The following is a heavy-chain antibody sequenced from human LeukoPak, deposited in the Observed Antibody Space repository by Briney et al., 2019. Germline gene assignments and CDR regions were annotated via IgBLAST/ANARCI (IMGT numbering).Heavy chain of an antibody. V-gene: IGHV1-69*05. J-gene: IGHJ6*03. CDR3: ARVELHYYGSGSYYRPGPPYYYYYMDV. D-gene: IGHD3-10*01. CDR2: IIPIFGTA. Sequence: SVKVSCKASGGTFSSYAISWVRQAPGLGLEWMGGIIPIFGTANYAQKFQGRVTITTDESTSTAYMELSSLRSEDTAVYYCARVELHYYGSGSYYRPGPPYYYYYMDVWGKGTTVTVSS. CDR1: GGTFSSYA.